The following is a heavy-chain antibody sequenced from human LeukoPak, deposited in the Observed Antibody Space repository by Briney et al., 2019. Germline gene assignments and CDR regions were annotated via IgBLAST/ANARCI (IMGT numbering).Heavy chain of an antibody. J-gene: IGHJ6*03. V-gene: IGHV3-23*01. CDR2: ISGSAVIT. CDR1: GLTFSNFG. CDR3: AKIGYSGSGVGYYMDV. D-gene: IGHD3-10*01. Sequence: GGSLRLSCAASGLTFSNFGMTWVRQAPGKGLEWVSAISGSAVITFYADSVKGRFTISRDNSKNTLYLQMNSLRAEDTAVYYCAKIGYSGSGVGYYMDVWGKGTTVTISS.